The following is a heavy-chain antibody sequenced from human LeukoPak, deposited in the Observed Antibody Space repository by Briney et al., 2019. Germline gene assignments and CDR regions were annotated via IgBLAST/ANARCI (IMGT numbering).Heavy chain of an antibody. V-gene: IGHV1-18*01. CDR3: ARGVRYYDFWYGSYRETSYYFDY. Sequence: GASVKVSCKASNYTFTNYGISWVRQAPGQGLEWMGWISAYNGDTNYAQKLQGRVTMTTDTSTSTAYMELRSLRSDDAAVYYCARGVRYYDFWYGSYRETSYYFDYWGQGTLVTVSS. CDR2: ISAYNGDT. J-gene: IGHJ4*02. CDR1: NYTFTNYG. D-gene: IGHD3-3*01.